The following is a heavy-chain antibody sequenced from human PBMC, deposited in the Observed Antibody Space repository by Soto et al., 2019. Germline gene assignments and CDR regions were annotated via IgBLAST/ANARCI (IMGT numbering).Heavy chain of an antibody. CDR3: ASGHDAYKVRY. V-gene: IGHV4-31*03. Sequence: SETLSLTCTISGCSISSGDTGSHWTWIRQLPGKGLEWIGYIYYTGNTYYNPSLKSRPTISIDTTEKQISLKLTSVTAADTAVYFCASGHDAYKVRYWGQGTLVTVSS. CDR1: GCSISSGDTGSH. J-gene: IGHJ4*02. D-gene: IGHD1-1*01. CDR2: IYYTGNT.